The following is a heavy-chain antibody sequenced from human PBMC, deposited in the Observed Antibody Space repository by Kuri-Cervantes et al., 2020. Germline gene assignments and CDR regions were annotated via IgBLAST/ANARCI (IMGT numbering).Heavy chain of an antibody. V-gene: IGHV2-5*01. CDR2: IYWNDDK. CDR3: ARILERAYCGGDCYYGFDP. J-gene: IGHJ5*02. D-gene: IGHD2-21*02. CDR1: GFSLSTSGVG. Sequence: SGPTLVKPTQTLTLTCTFSGFSLSTSGVGVGWIRQPPGKALEWLALIYWNDDKRCSPSLKSRLTITKDTSKNQVVLTMTNMDPVDTATYYCARILERAYCGGDCYYGFDPWGQGTLVTVSS.